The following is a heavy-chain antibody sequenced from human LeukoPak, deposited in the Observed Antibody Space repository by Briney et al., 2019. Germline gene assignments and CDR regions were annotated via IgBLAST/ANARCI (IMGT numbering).Heavy chain of an antibody. CDR1: GGSFSGYY. CDR3: AREENGSPIDY. D-gene: IGHD3-10*01. CDR2: INHSGST. V-gene: IGHV4-34*01. Sequence: SETLSLTCAVYGGSFSGYYWRWIRQPPGEGVEWIGEINHSGSTNYNPSLKSRVIISIDTSKNQFSLKLPSVTAADTAVYYCAREENGSPIDYWGQGTLVTVSS. J-gene: IGHJ4*02.